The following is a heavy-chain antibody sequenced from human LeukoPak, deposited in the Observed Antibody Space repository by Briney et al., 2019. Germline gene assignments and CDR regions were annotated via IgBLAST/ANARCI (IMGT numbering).Heavy chain of an antibody. Sequence: PSETLSLTCAVYGGSFTDYYWSWLRQSPGKGLEWIGEIIHKGVTKYNPSLKSRVTLSLDTSKNQFSLKMTSVTPADTAVYFCARVSGLNNFDFWGQGTLVTVSS. CDR2: IIHKGVT. V-gene: IGHV4-34*12. CDR3: ARVSGLNNFDF. J-gene: IGHJ4*02. D-gene: IGHD1/OR15-1a*01. CDR1: GGSFTDYY.